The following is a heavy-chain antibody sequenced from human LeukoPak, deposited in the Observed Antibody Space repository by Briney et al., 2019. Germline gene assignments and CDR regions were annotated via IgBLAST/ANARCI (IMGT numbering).Heavy chain of an antibody. Sequence: PSETLSLTCAVSGGSISSSNWWSWVRQPPGKGLEWIGEIYHSGSTNYNPSLKSRVTISVDKSKNQFSLKLSSVTAADTAVYYCARDVNELPRYGMDVWGQGTTVTVSS. D-gene: IGHD4-23*01. CDR2: IYHSGST. V-gene: IGHV4-4*02. CDR3: ARDVNELPRYGMDV. CDR1: GGSISSSNW. J-gene: IGHJ6*02.